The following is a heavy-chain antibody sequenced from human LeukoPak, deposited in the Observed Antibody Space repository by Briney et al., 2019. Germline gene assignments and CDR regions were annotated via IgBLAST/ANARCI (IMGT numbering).Heavy chain of an antibody. CDR2: IYHSGST. V-gene: IGHV4-30-2*01. CDR1: GGSISSGGYY. Sequence: SETLSLTCTVSGGSISSGGYYWSWIRQPPGKGLEWIGYIYHSGSTYYNPSLKSRVTISVDRSKNQFSLKLSSVTAADTAVYYCARGRLWFGEWGQGTLVTVSS. D-gene: IGHD3-10*01. J-gene: IGHJ4*02. CDR3: ARGRLWFGE.